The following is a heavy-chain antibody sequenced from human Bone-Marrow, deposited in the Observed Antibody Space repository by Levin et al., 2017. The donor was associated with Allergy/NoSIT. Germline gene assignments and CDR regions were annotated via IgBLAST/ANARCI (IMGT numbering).Heavy chain of an antibody. D-gene: IGHD5-18*01. Sequence: LSLTCAASGFTFSDSHMSWIRQAPGKGLEWVSYMSSSGGTIYYADSVKGRFTISRDNAKNSLYLQMNSLRADDTAVYYCARDTAMVTYQYGMDVWGQGTTVTVSS. V-gene: IGHV3-11*01. CDR2: MSSSGGTI. CDR3: ARDTAMVTYQYGMDV. CDR1: GFTFSDSH. J-gene: IGHJ6*02.